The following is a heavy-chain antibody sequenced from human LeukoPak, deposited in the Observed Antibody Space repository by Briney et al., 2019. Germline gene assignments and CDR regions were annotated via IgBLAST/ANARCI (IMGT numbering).Heavy chain of an antibody. J-gene: IGHJ4*02. D-gene: IGHD6-13*01. CDR2: IYYSGST. Sequence: SETLSLTCTVSGGSISSYYWSWIRQPPRKGLEWIGYIYYSGSTNYNPSLKSRVTISVDTSKNQFSLKLSSVTAADTAVYYCARGGIAAAGTWGKGTLVTVSS. CDR1: GGSISSYY. CDR3: ARGGIAAAGT. V-gene: IGHV4-59*01.